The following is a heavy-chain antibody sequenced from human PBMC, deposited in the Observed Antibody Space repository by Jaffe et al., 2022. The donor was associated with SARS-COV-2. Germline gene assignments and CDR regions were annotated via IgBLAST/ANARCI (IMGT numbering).Heavy chain of an antibody. V-gene: IGHV3-53*01. CDR1: GFTVSSNY. D-gene: IGHD3-10*01. J-gene: IGHJ6*02. CDR2: IYSGGST. CDR3: ARDQKWFGEAQWFIYGMDV. Sequence: EVQLVESGGGLIQPGGSLRLSCAASGFTVSSNYMSWVRQAPGKGLEWVSVIYSGGSTYYADSVKGRFTISRDNSKNTLYLQMNSLRAEDTAVYYCARDQKWFGEAQWFIYGMDVWGQGTTVTVSS.